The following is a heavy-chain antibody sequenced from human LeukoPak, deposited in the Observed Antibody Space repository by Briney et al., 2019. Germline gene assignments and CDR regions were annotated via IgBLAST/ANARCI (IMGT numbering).Heavy chain of an antibody. CDR2: IYPADSDT. V-gene: IGHV5-51*01. J-gene: IGHJ3*02. Sequence: GESLKISCKGSGYSFAVFWIGWVRQMPGKGLEWMGIIYPADSDTRYCPSFQGQVTISADKSISTAYLQWSSLKASDTAVYYCARQYGDHALDTFDIWGEGTMVTVSS. D-gene: IGHD4-17*01. CDR1: GYSFAVFW. CDR3: ARQYGDHALDTFDI.